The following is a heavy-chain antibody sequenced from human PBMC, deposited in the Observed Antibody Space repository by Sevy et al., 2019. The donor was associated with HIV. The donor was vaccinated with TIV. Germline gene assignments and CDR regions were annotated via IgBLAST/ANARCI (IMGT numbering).Heavy chain of an antibody. CDR2: IFHTGST. V-gene: IGHV4-31*03. Sequence: QVQLQESGPGLVKPSQTLSLTCTVSGGSINSGDYYWSWIRQHPEKGLEWIGYIFHTGSTYYNRFFKSRATISVDTSKNQFSLKLSLMTAADTAVYYCAREGTKGVWFDPWGQGTLVTVSS. CDR1: GGSINSGDYY. CDR3: AREGTKGVWFDP. D-gene: IGHD3-16*01. J-gene: IGHJ5*02.